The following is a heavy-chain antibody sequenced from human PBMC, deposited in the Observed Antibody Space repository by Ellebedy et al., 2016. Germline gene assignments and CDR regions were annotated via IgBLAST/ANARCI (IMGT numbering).Heavy chain of an antibody. D-gene: IGHD5-18*01. V-gene: IGHV4-4*07. CDR3: ARQFTVTARPPPNAFDV. Sequence: SETLSLXXSVSGGSIADHYWSWIRQPAGKGLEWIGRIYASGRTKYNLSVKDRVTMSVDTSKNQFSLKLISVTAADTAVYYCARQFTVTARPPPNAFDVWGQGTVVTVPS. J-gene: IGHJ3*01. CDR1: GGSIADHY. CDR2: IYASGRT.